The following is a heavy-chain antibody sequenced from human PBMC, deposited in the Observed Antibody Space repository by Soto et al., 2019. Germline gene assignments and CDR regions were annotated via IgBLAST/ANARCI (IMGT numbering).Heavy chain of an antibody. Sequence: GASVKVSCKASGYTFTHYDINWVRQATGQGLEWMGWMNPNTGNTGFAQKFQDRVTMTRNTSISTAYMELSSLRSEDTALYFCARGGWAPHFEFWGQGTPVTLSS. CDR3: ARGGWAPHFEF. CDR1: GYTFTHYD. D-gene: IGHD1-26*01. CDR2: MNPNTGNT. V-gene: IGHV1-8*01. J-gene: IGHJ4*02.